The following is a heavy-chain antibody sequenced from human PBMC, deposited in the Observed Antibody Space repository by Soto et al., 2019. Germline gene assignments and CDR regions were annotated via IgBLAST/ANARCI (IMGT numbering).Heavy chain of an antibody. J-gene: IGHJ5*02. Sequence: PGEALKISCKGSGYSFSRYWISWVRQMPGKGLEWMGRIDPSDSYTNYSPSFQGHVTISADKSISTAYLQWSSLKASDTAMYYCAGVYYGGAYWFDPWGQGTLVTVSS. CDR1: GYSFSRYW. CDR3: AGVYYGGAYWFDP. D-gene: IGHD4-17*01. V-gene: IGHV5-10-1*01. CDR2: IDPSDSYT.